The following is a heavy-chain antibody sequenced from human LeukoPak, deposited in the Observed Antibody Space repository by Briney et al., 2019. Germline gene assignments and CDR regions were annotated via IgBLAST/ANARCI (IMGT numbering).Heavy chain of an antibody. CDR2: IYSGGST. CDR3: ARDPRYFDWFSRRNGDENYDGFDI. V-gene: IGHV3-66*01. CDR1: GFTVSSNY. Sequence: PGGSLRLSCAASGFTVSSNYMSWVRQAPGKGLEWVSAIYSGGSTTYSDSVKGRFTISRDNYKSTLYLQMNILRAEDTAVYYCARDPRYFDWFSRRNGDENYDGFDIWGQGKRVTVSS. J-gene: IGHJ3*02. D-gene: IGHD3-9*01.